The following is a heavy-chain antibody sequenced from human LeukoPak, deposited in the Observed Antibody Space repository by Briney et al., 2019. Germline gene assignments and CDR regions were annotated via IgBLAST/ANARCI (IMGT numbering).Heavy chain of an antibody. CDR2: IYYSGST. CDR1: GGSISSYY. J-gene: IGHJ5*02. Sequence: SETLSLTCNVSGGSISSYYWSRIRQPPGKGLEWIGYIYYSGSTNYNPSLKSRVTLSLDTSKNQFSLKLSSVTAADTAVYYCARPYYYDSRIDPWGQGILVTVSS. D-gene: IGHD3-22*01. V-gene: IGHV4-59*08. CDR3: ARPYYYDSRIDP.